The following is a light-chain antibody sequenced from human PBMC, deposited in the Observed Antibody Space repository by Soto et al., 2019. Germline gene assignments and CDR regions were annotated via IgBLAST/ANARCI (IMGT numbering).Light chain of an antibody. CDR1: SSNIGGNS. J-gene: IGLJ2*01. CDR2: TNN. CDR3: AAWDDSLNGVV. V-gene: IGLV1-44*01. Sequence: QSVLTQPPSASGTPGQRVTISCSGSSSNIGGNSVNWYQQLPGTAPKLLIYTNNQRPSGVPDRFSGSKSGTSASLAISGLQSEDEADYSCAAWDDSLNGVVFGGGTKLTVL.